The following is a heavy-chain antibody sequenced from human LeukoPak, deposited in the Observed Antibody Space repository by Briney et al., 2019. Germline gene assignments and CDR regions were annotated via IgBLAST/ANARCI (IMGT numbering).Heavy chain of an antibody. CDR1: GYSISSGYY. CDR2: FYHSGIP. CDR3: ASGLPYDY. J-gene: IGHJ4*02. Sequence: SETLSLTCSVSGYSISSGYYWGWIGQPPGKGLGWIECFYHSGIPYYDPFLKSRVTISVDTSKNQFSLKLSSVTAADTAVYYCASGLPYDYWGQGTLVTVSS. V-gene: IGHV4-38-2*02. D-gene: IGHD2-21*02.